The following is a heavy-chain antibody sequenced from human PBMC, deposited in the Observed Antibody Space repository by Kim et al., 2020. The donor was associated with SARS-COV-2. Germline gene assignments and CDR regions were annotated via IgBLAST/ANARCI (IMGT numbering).Heavy chain of an antibody. D-gene: IGHD5-18*01. V-gene: IGHV3-30*15. CDR3: ARGGPWIQLWLLSYYCGMDV. J-gene: IGHJ6*02. Sequence: RFTISRDNSKNTLYLQMSSLGAEDTAVYYCARGGPWIQLWLLSYYCGMDVWGQGTTVTVSS.